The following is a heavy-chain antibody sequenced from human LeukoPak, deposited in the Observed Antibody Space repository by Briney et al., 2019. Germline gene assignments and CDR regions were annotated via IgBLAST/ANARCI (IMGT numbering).Heavy chain of an antibody. Sequence: GGSLRLSCAASGFTFSVAAMTWVCQAPGKGLEWVSLIGASGESAYYADSVKGRFTISRDNSKNTLYLQMGSLRAEDMAVYYCVNYGMDVWGQGTTVTVSS. CDR1: GFTFSVAA. CDR3: VNYGMDV. V-gene: IGHV3-23*01. J-gene: IGHJ6*02. CDR2: IGASGESA.